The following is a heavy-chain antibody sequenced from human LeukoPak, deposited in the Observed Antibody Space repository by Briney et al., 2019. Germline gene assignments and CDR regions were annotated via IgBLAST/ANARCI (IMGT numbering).Heavy chain of an antibody. CDR1: GGSFSGYY. D-gene: IGHD1-26*01. Sequence: SETLSLTCAVYGGSFSGYYWIWIRQPPGKGLEWIGEINHSGSTNYNPSLKSRVTISADTSKNQFSLKLSSVTAADTAVYYCARGIVGATDFDYWGQGTLVTVSS. V-gene: IGHV4-34*01. CDR3: ARGIVGATDFDY. CDR2: INHSGST. J-gene: IGHJ4*02.